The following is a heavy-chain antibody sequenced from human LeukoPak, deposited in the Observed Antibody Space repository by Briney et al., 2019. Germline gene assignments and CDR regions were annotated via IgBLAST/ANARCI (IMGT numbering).Heavy chain of an antibody. V-gene: IGHV4-59*01. CDR2: IYHIGNT. D-gene: IGHD2-2*03. Sequence: SETLSLTCTVSGASINSSYWSWIRHPPGKGLEFIGYIYHIGNTNSNPSLRSRVTISLDTSKNQFSLKLNSVTAADSAVYFCAREKSDSMDNRGHAFDIWGQGTMVTVSS. CDR3: AREKSDSMDNRGHAFDI. CDR1: GASINSSY. J-gene: IGHJ3*02.